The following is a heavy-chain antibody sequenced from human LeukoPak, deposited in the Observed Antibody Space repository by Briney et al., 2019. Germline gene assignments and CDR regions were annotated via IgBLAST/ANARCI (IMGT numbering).Heavy chain of an antibody. D-gene: IGHD2-15*01. CDR3: ARDIVVVAASTYWYFDY. CDR1: GYTFTSYG. J-gene: IGHJ4*02. Sequence: ASVKVSCKASGYTFTSYGISWVRQAPGQGLEWMGWISAYNGNTNYAQKLQGRVTMTTDTSTSTAYMELRSLRSDDTAVYYCARDIVVVAASTYWYFDYWGQGTLVTVSS. V-gene: IGHV1-18*01. CDR2: ISAYNGNT.